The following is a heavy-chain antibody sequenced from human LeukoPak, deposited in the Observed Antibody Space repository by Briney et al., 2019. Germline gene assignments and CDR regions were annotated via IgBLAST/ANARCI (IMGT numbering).Heavy chain of an antibody. CDR1: GGSFSGDY. Sequence: SETLSLTCAVYGGSFSGDYWSWVRQPAGKGLEWIAEINRSGSTNYNPSLKSRVTISMDTSKNQFSLRLSSVTAADTALYYCARGVGSMEDYWGQGTLVTVSS. V-gene: IGHV4-34*01. J-gene: IGHJ4*02. CDR3: ARGVGSMEDY. CDR2: INRSGST. D-gene: IGHD2/OR15-2a*01.